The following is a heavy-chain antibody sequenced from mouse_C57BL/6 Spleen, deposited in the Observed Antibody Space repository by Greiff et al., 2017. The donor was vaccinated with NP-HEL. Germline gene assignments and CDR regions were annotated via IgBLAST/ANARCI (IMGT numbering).Heavy chain of an antibody. V-gene: IGHV5-6*02. J-gene: IGHJ2*01. CDR1: GFTFSSYG. D-gene: IGHD4-1*01. Sequence: EVKLVESGGDLVKPGGSLKLSCAASGFTFSSYGMSWVRQTPDKRLEWVATISSGGSYTYYPDSVKGRFTIARDNAKNTLYLQRSRLKSEDTAMYYCARRTGTGYFDYWGQGTTLTVSS. CDR3: ARRTGTGYFDY. CDR2: ISSGGSYT.